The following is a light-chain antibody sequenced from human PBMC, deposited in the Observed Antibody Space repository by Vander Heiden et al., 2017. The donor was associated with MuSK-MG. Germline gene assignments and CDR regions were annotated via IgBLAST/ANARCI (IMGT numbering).Light chain of an antibody. CDR1: QSISTS. V-gene: IGKV1-39*01. Sequence: DIQMTQSASTLPASVPDRVTITCLASQSISTSLDWYQQKPGKVPKLLIYVASSLESGVPSRFSGSGSGTDFTLTISRLHPEDFATYYCLQGHNTPYTFGQGTKLEIK. CDR3: LQGHNTPYT. J-gene: IGKJ2*01. CDR2: VAS.